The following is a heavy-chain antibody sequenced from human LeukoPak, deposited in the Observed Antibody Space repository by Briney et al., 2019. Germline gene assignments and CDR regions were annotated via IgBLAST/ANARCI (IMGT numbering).Heavy chain of an antibody. J-gene: IGHJ6*02. CDR2: IRSKANSYAT. V-gene: IGHV3-73*01. Sequence: GGSLRLSCAASGFTFSGSAMHWVRQASGKGLEWVGRIRSKANSYATAYAASAKGRFTISRDDSKNTAYLQMNSLKTEDTAVYYCTRPPPTTVTTGHGMDVWGQGTTVTVSS. CDR1: GFTFSGSA. D-gene: IGHD4-17*01. CDR3: TRPPPTTVTTGHGMDV.